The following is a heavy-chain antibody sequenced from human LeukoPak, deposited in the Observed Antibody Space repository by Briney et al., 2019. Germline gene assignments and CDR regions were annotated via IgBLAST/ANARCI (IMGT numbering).Heavy chain of an antibody. J-gene: IGHJ6*03. D-gene: IGHD2-15*01. CDR1: GGSFSGYY. CDR2: IDHSGST. CDR3: ARGYCSGGSCFYYYYYYMDV. V-gene: IGHV4-34*01. Sequence: SETLSLTCAVYGGSFSGYYWSWIRQPPGKGLEWIGEIDHSGSTNYNPSLKSRVTISVDTSKNQFSLKLSSVTAADTAVYYCARGYCSGGSCFYYYYYYMDVWGKGTTVTVSS.